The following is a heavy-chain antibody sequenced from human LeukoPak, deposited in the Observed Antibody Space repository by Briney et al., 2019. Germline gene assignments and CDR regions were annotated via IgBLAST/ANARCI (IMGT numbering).Heavy chain of an antibody. Sequence: GGSLRLSCAASGFTVSSNYMSWVRQARGKGLEWVSVIYSGGSTYYADSVKGRFTISRDNSKNTLYLQMNSLRAEDTAVYYCARWWVATGFDPWGQGTLVTVSS. CDR1: GFTVSSNY. J-gene: IGHJ5*02. V-gene: IGHV3-66*01. D-gene: IGHD2-15*01. CDR2: IYSGGST. CDR3: ARWWVATGFDP.